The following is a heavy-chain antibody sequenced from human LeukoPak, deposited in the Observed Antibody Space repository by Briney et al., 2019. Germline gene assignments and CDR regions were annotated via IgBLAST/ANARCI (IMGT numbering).Heavy chain of an antibody. Sequence: GGSLRRSCEASGFTFTNAWMSWVRQAPGEGLEWVGRINSKTYGGTTYYAAPVKGRFTISRDDSRNTQYLQMNGLKTEDTAVYYCTTGSGAMTIGHWGQGTLVTVSS. CDR1: GFTFTNAW. CDR3: TTGSGAMTIGH. V-gene: IGHV3-15*01. CDR2: INSKTYGGTT. D-gene: IGHD4/OR15-4a*01. J-gene: IGHJ4*02.